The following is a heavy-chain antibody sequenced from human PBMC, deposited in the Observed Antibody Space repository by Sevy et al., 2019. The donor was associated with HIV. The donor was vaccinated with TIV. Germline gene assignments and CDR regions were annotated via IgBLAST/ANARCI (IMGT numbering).Heavy chain of an antibody. Sequence: ASVKVSCKASGYTFTSFGISWVRQAPGQGLEWVGWISAYNRKTNYAQKLQGRVTMTTDTSTSTAYMELKSLRSDDTAVYYCARRGAFDFDTSGFLSPWGQGTLVTVSS. V-gene: IGHV1-18*01. CDR3: ARRGAFDFDTSGFLSP. CDR1: GYTFTSFG. D-gene: IGHD3-22*01. J-gene: IGHJ5*02. CDR2: ISAYNRKT.